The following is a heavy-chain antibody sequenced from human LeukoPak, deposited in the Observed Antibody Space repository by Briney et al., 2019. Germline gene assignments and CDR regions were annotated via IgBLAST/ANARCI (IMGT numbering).Heavy chain of an antibody. CDR1: GGSISSYY. V-gene: IGHV4-4*07. D-gene: IGHD3/OR15-3a*01. CDR2: IYASGST. Sequence: SETLSLTCTVSGGSISSYYWSWIRQPAGKGLEWIGRIYASGSTTYNPSLKSRVTMSADTSKNQFSLKLKSVTAADTAVYFCARGGGYDLWNGYYPLDFWGQGTLVAVSS. CDR3: ARGGGYDLWNGYYPLDF. J-gene: IGHJ4*02.